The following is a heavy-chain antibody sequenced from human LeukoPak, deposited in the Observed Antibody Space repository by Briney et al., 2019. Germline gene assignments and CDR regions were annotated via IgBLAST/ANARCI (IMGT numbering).Heavy chain of an antibody. CDR2: FDPEDGET. CDR1: GYTLTELS. V-gene: IGHV1-24*01. J-gene: IGHJ4*02. CDR3: ATWSYDYYFDY. Sequence: ASVKVSCKLSGYTLTELSMHWVRPAPGKGLAWMGGFDPEDGETIYAQKFQGRVTMTEDTSTDTAYMELSSLRSEDTAVYYCATWSYDYYFDYWGQGTLVTVSS. D-gene: IGHD1-26*01.